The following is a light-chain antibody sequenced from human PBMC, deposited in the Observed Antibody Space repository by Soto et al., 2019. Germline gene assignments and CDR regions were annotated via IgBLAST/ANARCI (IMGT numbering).Light chain of an antibody. CDR3: QQRGTWPYLT. CDR1: QNIDNH. Sequence: VLTQSPATLPLSPGERATLSCRASQNIDNHLIWYQQKPGQAPRLIIYDASTRSTGIPARFSGNGSGTDFTLTISSLDPEDFAVYYCQQRGTWPYLTFGQGTRLEIK. V-gene: IGKV3-11*01. J-gene: IGKJ5*01. CDR2: DAS.